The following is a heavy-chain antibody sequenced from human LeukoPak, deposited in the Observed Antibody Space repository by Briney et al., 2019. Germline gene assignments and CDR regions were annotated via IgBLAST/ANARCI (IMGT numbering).Heavy chain of an antibody. CDR3: AKDGKSTRVPWYFDL. V-gene: IGHV3-21*06. Sequence: GGSLRLSCAASGFTFSSYSMNWVRQAPGKGLEWVSSISSSSSYIYYADSVEGRFTISRDNSQNTLYLEMNTLRAEDTAVYYCAKDGKSTRVPWYFDLWGRGTLVTVSS. J-gene: IGHJ2*01. CDR1: GFTFSSYS. CDR2: ISSSSSYI. D-gene: IGHD1-1*01.